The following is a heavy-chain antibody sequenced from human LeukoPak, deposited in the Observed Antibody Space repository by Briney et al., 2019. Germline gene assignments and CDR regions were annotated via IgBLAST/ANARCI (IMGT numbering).Heavy chain of an antibody. CDR1: GFTFSSYS. CDR2: ISSTSTYI. Sequence: GSLRLSCAASGFTFSSYSMNWVRQAPGKGLEWVSSISSTSTYIYYADSVKGRFTISRDNAKNSLYLQMNSLRAEDTAVYYCACLVGATQDVWGKGTTVIVSS. V-gene: IGHV3-21*01. D-gene: IGHD1-26*01. CDR3: ACLVGATQDV. J-gene: IGHJ6*04.